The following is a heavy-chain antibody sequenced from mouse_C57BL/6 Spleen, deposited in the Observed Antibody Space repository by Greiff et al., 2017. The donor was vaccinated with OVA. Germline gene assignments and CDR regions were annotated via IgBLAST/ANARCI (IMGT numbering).Heavy chain of an antibody. Sequence: DVKLVESGGGLVQPGGSLKLSCAASGFTFSDYYMYWVRQTPEKRLEWVAYISNGGGCTYYPDTVKGRFTISRDNAKNTLYLQMSRLKSEDTAMYYCARHYGYGWFAYWGQGTLVTVSA. CDR1: GFTFSDYY. D-gene: IGHD2-2*01. CDR3: ARHYGYGWFAY. CDR2: ISNGGGCT. V-gene: IGHV5-12*01. J-gene: IGHJ3*01.